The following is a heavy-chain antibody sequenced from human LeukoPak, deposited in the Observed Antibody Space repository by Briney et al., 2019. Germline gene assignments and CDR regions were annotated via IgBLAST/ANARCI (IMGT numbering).Heavy chain of an antibody. J-gene: IGHJ4*02. V-gene: IGHV4-39*01. D-gene: IGHD1-1*01. Sequence: SETLSLTCTVSGGSISSSSYYWGWICQPPGKGLEWIGSIYYSGSTYYNPSLKSRVTISVDTSKNQFSLKLSSVTAADTAVYYCARHSETTTYYFDYWGQGTLVTVSS. CDR1: GGSISSSSYY. CDR2: IYYSGST. CDR3: ARHSETTTYYFDY.